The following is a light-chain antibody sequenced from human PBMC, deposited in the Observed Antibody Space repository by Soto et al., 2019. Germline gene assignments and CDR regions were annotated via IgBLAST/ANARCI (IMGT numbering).Light chain of an antibody. CDR1: QSVTRN. J-gene: IGKJ4*01. Sequence: EIVMTQSPATPSVSPGERVTLSCRASQSVTRNLAWYQHTPGQSPRLLISAASSGATGLPSRFSGSGSGTDFTLTISSLQSEDAAVYYCQQYHHWPVTFGGGTKVEIK. V-gene: IGKV3-15*01. CDR3: QQYHHWPVT. CDR2: AAS.